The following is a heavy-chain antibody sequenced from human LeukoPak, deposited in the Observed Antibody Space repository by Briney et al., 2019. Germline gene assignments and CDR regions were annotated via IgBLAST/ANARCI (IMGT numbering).Heavy chain of an antibody. CDR2: MNQDGSEI. D-gene: IGHD6-13*01. J-gene: IGHJ4*02. Sequence: GGSLRLSCVGSGFTFSRYWLNWVRQAPGKGLEWVANMNQDGSEIYYLDSVKGRFTISRDNSKNTLYLQMNSLRAEDTAVYYCAREQLVRGYFDYWGQGTLVTVSS. V-gene: IGHV3-7*01. CDR3: AREQLVRGYFDY. CDR1: GFTFSRYW.